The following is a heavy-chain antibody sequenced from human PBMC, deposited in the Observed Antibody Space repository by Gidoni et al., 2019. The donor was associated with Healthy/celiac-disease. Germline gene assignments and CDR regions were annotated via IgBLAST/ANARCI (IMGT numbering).Heavy chain of an antibody. D-gene: IGHD2-15*01. CDR2: IYTSGST. V-gene: IGHV4-61*02. CDR3: ARGVVVVAASNDDWFDP. Sequence: QVQLQESGPGLVKPSQTLSLTCTVSGGSISSGSSYWSWIRQPAGKGLEWIGRIYTSGSTNYNPSLKSRVTMSVDTSKNQFSLKLSSVTAADTAVYYCARGVVVVAASNDDWFDPWGQGTLVTVSS. J-gene: IGHJ5*02. CDR1: GGSISSGSSY.